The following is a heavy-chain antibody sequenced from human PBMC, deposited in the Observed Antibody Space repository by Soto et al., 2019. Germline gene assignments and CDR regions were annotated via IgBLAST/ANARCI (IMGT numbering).Heavy chain of an antibody. CDR2: IYPGDSDT. D-gene: IGHD4-4*01. V-gene: IGHV5-51*01. Sequence: EVQLVQSGAEVKKPGESLKISCKGSGYSFTSYWIGWVRQMPGKGLEWMGIIYPGDSDTRYSPSFQGQVTISADKSISTAYLQWSSLKASDTAMYYCARRGPDYSNYYDYYGMDVWGQGTTVTVSS. CDR3: ARRGPDYSNYYDYYGMDV. J-gene: IGHJ6*02. CDR1: GYSFTSYW.